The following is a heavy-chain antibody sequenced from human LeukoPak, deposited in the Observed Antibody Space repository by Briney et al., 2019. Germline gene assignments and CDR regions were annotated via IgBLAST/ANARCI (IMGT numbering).Heavy chain of an antibody. Sequence: SVTLSLTCAVYGGSSSGYYWSWIRQPPGKGLEWIGEINHSGSTNYNPSLKSRVTISVDTSKNQFSLKLSSVTAADTAVYYCASDVVAAAGTDALDVWGQGTMVTVSS. D-gene: IGHD6-13*01. CDR1: GGSSSGYY. CDR2: INHSGST. J-gene: IGHJ3*01. CDR3: ASDVVAAAGTDALDV. V-gene: IGHV4-34*01.